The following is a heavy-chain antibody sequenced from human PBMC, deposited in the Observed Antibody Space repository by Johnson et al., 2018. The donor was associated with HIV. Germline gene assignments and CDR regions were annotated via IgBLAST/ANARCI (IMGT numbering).Heavy chain of an antibody. CDR3: ANLLTTVTSRWRSALDI. CDR1: GFTFSSYA. V-gene: IGHV3-23*04. J-gene: IGHJ3*02. CDR2: ISEGGNSA. Sequence: EVQLVESGGGLVKPGGSLRLSCVASGFTFSSYAMSWVRQAPGKGLEWVSVISEGGNSAYYTDSVEGRFTISRDNSKNTLYLQMYGLRADDTAVYYCANLLTTVTSRWRSALDIWGQGTMVIVSS. D-gene: IGHD4-17*01.